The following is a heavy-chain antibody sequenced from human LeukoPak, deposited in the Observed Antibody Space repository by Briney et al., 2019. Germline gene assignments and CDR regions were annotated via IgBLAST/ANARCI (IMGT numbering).Heavy chain of an antibody. D-gene: IGHD3-9*01. J-gene: IGHJ4*02. CDR3: ARGNILTGYCFDF. V-gene: IGHV4-34*01. CDR1: GGSITGYY. Sequence: SETLSLTCAVYGGSITGYYWSWIRQTPGRGLEWVGEIHYTGATSYNPSLKSRATISTDTSKNQFSLRLSSVTAAGTAVYYCARGNILTGYCFDFWGQGALVTVSS. CDR2: IHYTGAT.